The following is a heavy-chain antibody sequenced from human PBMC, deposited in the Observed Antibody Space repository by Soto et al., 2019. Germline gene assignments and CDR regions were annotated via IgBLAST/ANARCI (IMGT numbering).Heavy chain of an antibody. CDR3: ERRSSRVTALDY. V-gene: IGHV4-61*01. D-gene: IGHD3-16*01. Sequence: PSQTLSLTCTVSGGSVSSGSYYWSWIRQPPGKGLEWIGYIYYSGSTNYNPSLKSRVTISVDTSKNQFSLKLSSVTAADTAVYYFERRSSRVTALDYWGQGTLVIVSS. CDR2: IYYSGST. CDR1: GGSVSSGSYY. J-gene: IGHJ4*02.